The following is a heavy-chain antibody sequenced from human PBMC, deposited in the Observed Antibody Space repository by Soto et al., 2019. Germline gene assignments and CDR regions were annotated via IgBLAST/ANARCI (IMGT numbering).Heavy chain of an antibody. Sequence: PGESLKISCKGSEYSFTSYWIGWVRQMPGKGLEWMGIIYPGDSDTRYSPSFQGQVTISADKSISTAYLQWSSLKASDTAMYYCARVLGYCSGGSCYSFSYYGMDVWGQGTTVTVSS. CDR3: ARVLGYCSGGSCYSFSYYGMDV. V-gene: IGHV5-51*01. D-gene: IGHD2-15*01. J-gene: IGHJ6*02. CDR2: IYPGDSDT. CDR1: EYSFTSYW.